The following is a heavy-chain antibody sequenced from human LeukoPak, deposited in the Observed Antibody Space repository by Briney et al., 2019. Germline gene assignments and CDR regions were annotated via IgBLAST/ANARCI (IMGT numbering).Heavy chain of an antibody. CDR3: ARGSVVVAATDYYFDY. J-gene: IGHJ4*02. D-gene: IGHD2-15*01. Sequence: SVKGRFTISRDNAKNSLYLQMNSLRSDDTAVYYCARGSVVVAATDYYFDYWGQGTLVTVSS. V-gene: IGHV3-21*04.